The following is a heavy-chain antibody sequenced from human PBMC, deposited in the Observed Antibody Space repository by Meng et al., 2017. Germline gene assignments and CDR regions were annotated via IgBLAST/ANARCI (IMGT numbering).Heavy chain of an antibody. CDR2: ISAYNGNT. J-gene: IGHJ4*02. Sequence: ASVKVSCKASGYTFTSYGISWVRQAPGQGLEWMGWISAYNGNTNYAQKLQGRVTMTTDTSTSTAYMELRSLGSDDTAVYYCARVGHDSSGYYPHFDYWGQGTLVTVSS. V-gene: IGHV1-18*01. CDR1: GYTFTSYG. CDR3: ARVGHDSSGYYPHFDY. D-gene: IGHD3-22*01.